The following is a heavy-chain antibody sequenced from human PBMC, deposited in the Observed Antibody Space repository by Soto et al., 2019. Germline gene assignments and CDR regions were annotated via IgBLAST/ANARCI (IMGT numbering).Heavy chain of an antibody. J-gene: IGHJ6*03. CDR2: INHSGST. CDR1: DRSFSDYY. Sequence: SETLSLTCAVYDRSFSDYYWTWIRQSPGKGLEWIGEINHSGSTSYKSSLKSRVTISIDTSKNQFSLKLTSVTASDTAVYYCARGKFGFSYYYYYYLDVWGKGTTVTVSS. D-gene: IGHD2-21*01. CDR3: ARGKFGFSYYYYYYLDV. V-gene: IGHV4-34*01.